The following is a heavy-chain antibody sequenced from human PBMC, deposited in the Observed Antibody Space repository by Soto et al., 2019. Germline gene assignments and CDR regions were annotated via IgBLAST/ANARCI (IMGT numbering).Heavy chain of an antibody. D-gene: IGHD1-1*01. CDR3: ARGGLEPFDH. J-gene: IGHJ4*02. V-gene: IGHV3-74*01. CDR2: ISDYGRI. Sequence: GGSLRLSCAASGFTFSSYWMHWVRQVPGKGLLWVSRISDYGRINYADSVKDRFIISRDDARSELYLQLNDLRVEDTATYYCARGGLEPFDHWGQGALVTVSS. CDR1: GFTFSSYW.